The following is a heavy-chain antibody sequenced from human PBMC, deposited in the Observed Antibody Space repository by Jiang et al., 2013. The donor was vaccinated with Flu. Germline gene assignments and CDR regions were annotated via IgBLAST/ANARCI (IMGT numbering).Heavy chain of an antibody. J-gene: IGHJ4*02. Sequence: NSAAWNWIRQSPSRGLEWLGRTYYRSKWYNDYAVSVKSRITINPDTSKNQFSLQLNSVTPEDTAVYYCARDRAWGLGTYYFDYWGQGTLVTVSS. CDR2: TYYRSKWYN. D-gene: IGHD7-27*01. CDR1: NSAA. CDR3: ARDRAWGLGTYYFDY. V-gene: IGHV6-1*01.